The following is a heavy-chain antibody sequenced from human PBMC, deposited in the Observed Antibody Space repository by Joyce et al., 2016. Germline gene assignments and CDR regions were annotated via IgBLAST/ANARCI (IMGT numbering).Heavy chain of an antibody. CDR1: GYTFNAYY. CDR2: IRPNSGDT. CDR3: ARPGRRGREDAFEI. V-gene: IGHV1-2*06. J-gene: IGHJ3*02. Sequence: QVHLVQSGAEVKKSGASVKVSCKASGYTFNAYYIHWVRQAPGKGLGWMGRIRPNSGDTNYAQKFQGRVTMTRDTSISAAYMELSRLKSDDTAMYYCARPGRRGREDAFEIWGQGTMVTVSS. D-gene: IGHD3-10*01.